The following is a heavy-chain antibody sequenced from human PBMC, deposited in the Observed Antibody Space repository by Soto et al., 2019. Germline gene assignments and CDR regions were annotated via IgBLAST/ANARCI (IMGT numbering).Heavy chain of an antibody. CDR2: INHSGST. J-gene: IGHJ4*02. D-gene: IGHD3-10*01. CDR3: ETVRSSGSYPR. Sequence: PSETLSLTCAVYGGSFSDYYWSCIRQPPGKGLEWIGEINHSGSTNYNPSLKSRVTISVDTSKNQFSLNLSSVTAADTAVYYCETVRSSGSYPRWGQGTMVTVSS. CDR1: GGSFSDYY. V-gene: IGHV4-34*01.